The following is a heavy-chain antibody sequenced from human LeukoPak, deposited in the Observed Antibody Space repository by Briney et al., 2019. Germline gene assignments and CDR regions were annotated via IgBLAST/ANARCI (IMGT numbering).Heavy chain of an antibody. CDR2: LDYSGTA. J-gene: IGHJ4*02. CDR3: ARQYCGGDCGFDY. D-gene: IGHD2-21*02. Sequence: SETLSLTCTVSGGSISSSSYYWGWIRQPPGKGQEWIGSLDYSGTAYYNPSLKSRVTISVDTSKNQFSLKLSSVTAADTAVYYCARQYCGGDCGFDYWGQGTLVTVSS. CDR1: GGSISSSSYY. V-gene: IGHV4-39*01.